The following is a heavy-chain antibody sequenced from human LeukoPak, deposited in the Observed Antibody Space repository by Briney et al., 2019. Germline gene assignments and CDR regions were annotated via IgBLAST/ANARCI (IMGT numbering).Heavy chain of an antibody. D-gene: IGHD3-22*01. CDR3: ARETYYYDSSGYQADDY. CDR1: GYTFTDYY. J-gene: IGHJ4*02. Sequence: ASVKVSCKASGYTFTDYYMHWVRQAPGQGLEWMGRINPNSGGTNYAQKFQGRVTMTRDTSISTAYMELSRLRSDDTAVYYCARETYYYDSSGYQADDYWGQGTLVTVSS. V-gene: IGHV1-2*06. CDR2: INPNSGGT.